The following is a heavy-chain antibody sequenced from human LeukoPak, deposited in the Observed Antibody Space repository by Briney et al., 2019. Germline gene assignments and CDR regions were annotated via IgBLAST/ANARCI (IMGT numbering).Heavy chain of an antibody. CDR2: IYVTGTT. D-gene: IGHD2-21*02. Sequence: PSETPSLTCAVSGYSLSSGYYWGWIRQPAGKGLEWIGRIYVTGTTYYNPSLKSRLTMSVDASRNQFFLNLSSVTAADTAVYYCARGGPDLTREYFKCWGQGSLVTVS. V-gene: IGHV4-38-2*01. CDR3: ARGGPDLTREYFKC. J-gene: IGHJ1*01. CDR1: GYSLSSGYY.